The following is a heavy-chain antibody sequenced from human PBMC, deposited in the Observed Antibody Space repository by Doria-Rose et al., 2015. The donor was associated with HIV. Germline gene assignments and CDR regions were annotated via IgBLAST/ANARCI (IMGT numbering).Heavy chain of an antibody. V-gene: IGHV4-34*01. CDR1: GGSFSGYY. Sequence: QVQLQESGAGLVKPSEALSLTCAVFGGSFSGYYWSWIRQPPGKGLEWIGEINHSGSTNYKTYLKSRVTLSLDTSKNLFSLKLSSVTAADTAVYYCARGLLRGGWNDVDYYYGMDVWGQGTTVTVFS. CDR2: INHSGST. D-gene: IGHD1-1*01. CDR3: ARGLLRGGWNDVDYYYGMDV. J-gene: IGHJ6*02.